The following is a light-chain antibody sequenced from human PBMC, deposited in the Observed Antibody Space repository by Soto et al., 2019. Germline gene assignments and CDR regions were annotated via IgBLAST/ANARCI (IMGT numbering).Light chain of an antibody. CDR2: SGN. Sequence: QSVLTQPPSASGTPGQRVTFSCSGSSSNIGSYTVNWYQQPPGTAPKLLIHSGNQRPSGVPDLFSGSQSGTSASLAISGLQSEDEADYYCAAWDDSLNAVVFGGGTKLTVL. CDR3: AAWDDSLNAVV. CDR1: SSNIGSYT. J-gene: IGLJ3*02. V-gene: IGLV1-44*01.